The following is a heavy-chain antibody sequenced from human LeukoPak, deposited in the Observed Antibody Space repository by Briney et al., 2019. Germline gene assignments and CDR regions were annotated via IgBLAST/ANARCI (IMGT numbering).Heavy chain of an antibody. Sequence: PGGSLRLSCAASGFTFSSYAMSWVRQAPGKGLEWVTAISGSGGSTYYADSVKGRFTISRDNSKNTLYLQMNSLRAEDTAVYYCAKALYYDSSGYYGNFDYWGQGTLVTVSS. CDR3: AKALYYDSSGYYGNFDY. V-gene: IGHV3-23*01. J-gene: IGHJ4*02. CDR1: GFTFSSYA. CDR2: ISGSGGST. D-gene: IGHD3-22*01.